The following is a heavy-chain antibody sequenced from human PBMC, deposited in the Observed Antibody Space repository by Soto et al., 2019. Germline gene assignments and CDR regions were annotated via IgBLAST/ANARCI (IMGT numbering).Heavy chain of an antibody. CDR2: ISAYNGEI. CDR1: GYTFTNYG. V-gene: IGHV1-18*01. J-gene: IGHJ6*03. Sequence: GASGKVSCKASGYTFTNYGISWVRQAPGQGLEWIGLISAYNGEIDYAQKVQCRITMTTDTSTSTAYMELRSLRSEDTAVYYCARGRPYYYYMDVWGKGTTLTVSS. CDR3: ARGRPYYYYMDV.